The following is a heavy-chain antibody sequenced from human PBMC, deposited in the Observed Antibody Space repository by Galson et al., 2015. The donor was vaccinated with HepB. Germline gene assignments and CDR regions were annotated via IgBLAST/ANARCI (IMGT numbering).Heavy chain of an antibody. D-gene: IGHD2-15*01. V-gene: IGHV1-69-2*01. Sequence: VKVSCKVSGYTFTDYYMHWVQQAPGKGLEWMGLVDPEDGETIYAEKFQGRVTITADTSTDTAYMKLSSLRSEDTAVYYCATDTSGYCSGGSCYYGMDVWGQGTTVTVSS. CDR3: ATDTSGYCSGGSCYYGMDV. J-gene: IGHJ6*02. CDR2: VDPEDGET. CDR1: GYTFTDYY.